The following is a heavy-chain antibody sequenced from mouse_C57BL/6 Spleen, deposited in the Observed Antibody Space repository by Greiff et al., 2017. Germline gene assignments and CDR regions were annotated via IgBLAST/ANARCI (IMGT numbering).Heavy chain of an antibody. CDR3: ARGTTVVATGDAMDY. CDR2: ILPGRGST. D-gene: IGHD1-1*01. CDR1: GYTFTGYW. Sequence: QVQLQQSGAELMKPGASVKLSCKATGYTFTGYWIEWVKQRPGHGLEWIGEILPGRGSTNYNEKFKGKATFTADTSSNTAYMQLSSLTTEDSAIYYCARGTTVVATGDAMDYWGQGTSVTVSS. V-gene: IGHV1-9*01. J-gene: IGHJ4*01.